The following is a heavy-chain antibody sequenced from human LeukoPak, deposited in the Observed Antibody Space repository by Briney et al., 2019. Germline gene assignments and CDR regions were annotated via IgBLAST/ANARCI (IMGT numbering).Heavy chain of an antibody. CDR1: GFTFSSYS. V-gene: IGHV3-21*01. D-gene: IGHD6-19*01. CDR3: ARVVSGPGFIVKYYYYMDV. CDR2: ISSSSSYI. J-gene: IGHJ6*03. Sequence: GGSLRLSCAASGFTFSSYSMNWVRQAPGKGLEWVSSISSSSSYIYYADSVKGRFTISRDNAKNSLYLQMNSLGAEDTAVYYCARVVSGPGFIVKYYYYMDVWGKGTTVTVSS.